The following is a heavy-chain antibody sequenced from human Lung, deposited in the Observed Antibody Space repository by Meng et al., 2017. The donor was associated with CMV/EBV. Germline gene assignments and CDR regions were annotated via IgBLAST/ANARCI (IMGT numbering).Heavy chain of an antibody. V-gene: IGHV3-13*01. CDR1: GFTFSTYD. CDR3: ARARSPTHFDY. D-gene: IGHD3-3*01. CDR2: IGTVGDT. J-gene: IGHJ4*02. Sequence: GESLKISCTASGFTFSTYDFHWVRQPTGKGLEWVSSIGTVGDTYSIGSVKGRFIISREDAKNSVYLQMNGLRDGDTGMYYCARARSPTHFDYWGQGALVTISS.